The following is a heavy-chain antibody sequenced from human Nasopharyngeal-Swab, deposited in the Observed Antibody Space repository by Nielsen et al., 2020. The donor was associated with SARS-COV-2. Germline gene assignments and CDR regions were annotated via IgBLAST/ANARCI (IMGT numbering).Heavy chain of an antibody. CDR2: IYYSGST. V-gene: IGHV4-39*07. D-gene: IGHD2-2*01. Sequence: SETLSFTCTVSGGSISSSSYYWGWIRQPPGKGLEWIGSIYYSGSTYYNPSLKSRVTISVDTSKNQFSLKLSSVTAADTAVYYCAREIKAYCSSTSCHDYFDYWGQGTLVTVSS. CDR3: AREIKAYCSSTSCHDYFDY. CDR1: GGSISSSSYY. J-gene: IGHJ4*02.